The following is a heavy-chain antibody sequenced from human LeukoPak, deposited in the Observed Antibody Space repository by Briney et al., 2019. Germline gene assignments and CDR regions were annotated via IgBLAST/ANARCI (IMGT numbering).Heavy chain of an antibody. CDR2: IYYSGST. J-gene: IGHJ4*02. D-gene: IGHD1-26*01. Sequence: SETLSLTCTVSGGSISSGGYYWSWIRQHPGKGLEWIGYIYYSGSTYYNPSPKSRVTISVDTSKNQFSLKLSSVTAADTAVYYCASAQGTQWELLPAHFDYWGQGTLVTVSS. V-gene: IGHV4-31*03. CDR1: GGSISSGGYY. CDR3: ASAQGTQWELLPAHFDY.